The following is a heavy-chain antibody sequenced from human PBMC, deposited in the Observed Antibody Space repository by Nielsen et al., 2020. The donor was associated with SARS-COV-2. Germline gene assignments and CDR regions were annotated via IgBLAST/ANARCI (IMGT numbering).Heavy chain of an antibody. CDR2: ISYDGSNK. CDR1: GFTFSSYA. CDR3: ARDELGSSWYIIGYYFDY. J-gene: IGHJ4*02. Sequence: GGSLRLSCAASGFTFSSYAMHWVRQAPGKGLEWVAVISYDGSNKYYADSVKGRFTISRDNSKNTLYLQMNSLRAEDTAVYYCARDELGSSWYIIGYYFDYWGQGTLVTVSS. D-gene: IGHD6-13*01. V-gene: IGHV3-30*04.